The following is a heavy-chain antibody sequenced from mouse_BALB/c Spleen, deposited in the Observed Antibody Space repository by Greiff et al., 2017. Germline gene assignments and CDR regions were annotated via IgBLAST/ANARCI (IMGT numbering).Heavy chain of an antibody. CDR1: GYSITSGYY. Sequence: EVKLVESGPGLVKPSQSLSLTCSVTGYSITSGYYWNWIRQFPGNKLEWMGYISYDGSNNYNPSLKNRISITRDTSKNQFFLKLNSVTTEDTATYYCASYRYDEGYYYAMDYWGQGTSVTVSS. CDR2: ISYDGSN. CDR3: ASYRYDEGYYYAMDY. D-gene: IGHD2-14*01. J-gene: IGHJ4*01. V-gene: IGHV3-6*02.